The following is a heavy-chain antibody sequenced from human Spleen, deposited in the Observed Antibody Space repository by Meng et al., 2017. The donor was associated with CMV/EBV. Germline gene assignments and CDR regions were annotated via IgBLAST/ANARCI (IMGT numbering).Heavy chain of an antibody. CDR2: IDSDGNYM. CDR3: ASGYSGYDYLFDY. D-gene: IGHD5-12*01. CDR1: GFTFTNYS. J-gene: IGHJ4*02. Sequence: CACYGFTFTNYSMNWVRQAPGKGLEWVSSIDSDGNYMYYADAVKGRFTISRDNDKNSLYLQLNSLRAEDTAVYYCASGYSGYDYLFDYWGQGTLVTVSS. V-gene: IGHV3-21*01.